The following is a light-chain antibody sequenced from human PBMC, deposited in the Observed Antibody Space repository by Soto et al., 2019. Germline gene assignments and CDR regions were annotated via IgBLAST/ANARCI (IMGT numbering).Light chain of an antibody. J-gene: IGKJ4*01. CDR1: QSVSNN. CDR2: FAS. Sequence: EIVMTQSPATLSVSPGERATLSCRASQSVSNNLAWYQQKPGQAPRLLIYFASTRATGIPARFSGSGSGTEFTLTISRLQSEDFAVYYCQHYNDWPLTFGGGTKVEIK. V-gene: IGKV3-15*01. CDR3: QHYNDWPLT.